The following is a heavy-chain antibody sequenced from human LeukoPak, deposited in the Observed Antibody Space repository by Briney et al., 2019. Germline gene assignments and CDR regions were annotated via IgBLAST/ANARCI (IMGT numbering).Heavy chain of an antibody. D-gene: IGHD5-24*01. J-gene: IGHJ4*02. Sequence: GSLRLSCAASGFTFSSYAMSWVRQAPGKGLEWVSAISGSGGSTYYADSVKGRFTISRDNSKNTLYLQMNSLRAEDTAVYYCALDGYNYADFDYWGQGTLVTVSS. V-gene: IGHV3-23*01. CDR2: ISGSGGST. CDR3: ALDGYNYADFDY. CDR1: GFTFSSYA.